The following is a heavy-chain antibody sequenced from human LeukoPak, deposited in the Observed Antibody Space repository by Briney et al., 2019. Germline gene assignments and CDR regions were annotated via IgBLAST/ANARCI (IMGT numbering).Heavy chain of an antibody. V-gene: IGHV4-34*01. J-gene: IGHJ4*02. Sequence: SETLSLTCAVYGGSFSGYYWSWIRQPPGKGLEWIGEINHSGSTNYNPSLKSRVTISVDTSKNQFSLKLSSVTAADTAVYYCARGARREWFGEPQSQYYFDYWGQGTLVTVSS. CDR2: INHSGST. D-gene: IGHD3-10*01. CDR1: GGSFSGYY. CDR3: ARGARREWFGEPQSQYYFDY.